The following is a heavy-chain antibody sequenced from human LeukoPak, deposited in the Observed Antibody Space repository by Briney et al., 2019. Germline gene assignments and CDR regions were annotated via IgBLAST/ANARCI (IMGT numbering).Heavy chain of an antibody. Sequence: SETLSLTCTVSGGSISSSSYYWGWIRQPPGKGLEWIGSIYYSGSTYYNPSLKSRVTISVDTSKNQFSLKLSSVTAADTAVYYCAHLWFGELLFWFDPWGQGTLVTVPS. CDR2: IYYSGST. J-gene: IGHJ5*02. D-gene: IGHD3-10*01. CDR1: GGSISSSSYY. CDR3: AHLWFGELLFWFDP. V-gene: IGHV4-39*01.